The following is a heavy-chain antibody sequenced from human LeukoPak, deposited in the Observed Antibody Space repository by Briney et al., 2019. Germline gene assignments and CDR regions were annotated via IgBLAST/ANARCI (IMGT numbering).Heavy chain of an antibody. CDR2: VGIDSGNT. CDR3: ARDYKYAFDN. Sequence: PGGSLRLSCAASGFRFSDYSMNWVRQAPGKGLEWISSVGIDSGNTNYADSVKGRFTISGDKAKNSLYLQMNSLRVEDTAVYYCARDYKYAFDNWGQGTLVTVSS. D-gene: IGHD5-24*01. J-gene: IGHJ4*02. CDR1: GFRFSDYS. V-gene: IGHV3-48*01.